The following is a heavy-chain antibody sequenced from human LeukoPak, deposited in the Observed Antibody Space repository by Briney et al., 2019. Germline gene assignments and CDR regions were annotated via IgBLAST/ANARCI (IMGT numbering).Heavy chain of an antibody. D-gene: IGHD3-3*01. CDR2: INPNSGGT. V-gene: IGHV1-2*02. Sequence: ASVKVSCKASGYTFTGYYMHWVRQAPGQGLEWMGWINPNSGGTNYAQKLQGRVTMTTDTSTSTAYMELRSLRSDDTAVYYCARGHYDFWSGYPRRARYGMDVWGQGTTVTVSS. CDR1: GYTFTGYY. J-gene: IGHJ6*02. CDR3: ARGHYDFWSGYPRRARYGMDV.